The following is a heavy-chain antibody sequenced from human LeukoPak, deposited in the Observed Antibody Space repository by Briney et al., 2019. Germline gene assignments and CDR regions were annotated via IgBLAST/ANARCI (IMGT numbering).Heavy chain of an antibody. V-gene: IGHV4-31*03. Sequence: SQTLSLTCTVSGGSISSGGYYWSWIRQHPGKGLEWIGYIYYSGSTYYNPSLKSRVTISVDTSKNQFSLKLSSVTAADTAVYYCARGRGEVVVAAWDVFDIWGQGTMVTVSS. CDR1: GGSISSGGYY. D-gene: IGHD2-15*01. CDR3: ARGRGEVVVAAWDVFDI. CDR2: IYYSGST. J-gene: IGHJ3*02.